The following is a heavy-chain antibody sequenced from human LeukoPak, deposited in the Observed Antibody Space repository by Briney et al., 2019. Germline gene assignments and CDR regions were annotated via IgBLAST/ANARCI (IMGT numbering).Heavy chain of an antibody. V-gene: IGHV4-61*05. Sequence: SETLSLTCTVSGGSISSSSYYWGWIRQPPGKGLEWIGYIYYSGSMDYNPSLKSRVTISIDTSKNQFSLKLSSVTAADTAVYYCARVPQQWLAYFDYWGQGTLVTVSS. CDR3: ARVPQQWLAYFDY. J-gene: IGHJ4*02. CDR2: IYYSGSM. D-gene: IGHD6-19*01. CDR1: GGSISSSSYY.